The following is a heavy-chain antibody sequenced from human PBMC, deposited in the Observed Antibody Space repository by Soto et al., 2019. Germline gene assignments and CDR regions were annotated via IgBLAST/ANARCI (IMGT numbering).Heavy chain of an antibody. V-gene: IGHV1-2*04. J-gene: IGHJ6*03. CDR1: GYTFTGYY. CDR2: INPNSGGT. CDR3: ARGAAGYSSSWGYYYYMDV. D-gene: IGHD6-13*01. Sequence: ASVKVSCKASGYTFTGYYMHWVRQAPGQGLEWMGWINPNSGGTNYAQKFQGWVTMTRDTSISTAYMELSRLRSNDTDVYYCARGAAGYSSSWGYYYYMDVWGKGTTVTVSS.